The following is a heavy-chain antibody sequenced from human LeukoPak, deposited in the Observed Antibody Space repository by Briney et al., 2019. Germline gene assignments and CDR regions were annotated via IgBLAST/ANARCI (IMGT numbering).Heavy chain of an antibody. V-gene: IGHV4-59*12. Sequence: SETLSLTCTVSGGSISSYYWSWIRQPPGKGMEWKGYIYYSGSTNYNPSLKSRVTISVDTSKNQFSLKLNSVTAADTAVYYCARARGDYYDSSGYYSAFDYWGQGTLVTVSS. CDR3: ARARGDYYDSSGYYSAFDY. J-gene: IGHJ4*02. D-gene: IGHD3-22*01. CDR2: IYYSGST. CDR1: GGSISSYY.